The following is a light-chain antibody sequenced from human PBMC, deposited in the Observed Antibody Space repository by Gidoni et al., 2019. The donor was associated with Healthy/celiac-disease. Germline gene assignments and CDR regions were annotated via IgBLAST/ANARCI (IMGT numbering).Light chain of an antibody. V-gene: IGKV3-11*01. CDR1: QSVSSY. CDR2: DAS. J-gene: IGKJ3*01. CDR3: QQRSNWPPVFT. Sequence: EIVLTQSQATLSLSPGERATLSCRASQSVSSYLAWYQQKPGQAPRLLIYDASNRATGIPARFSGSGSGTDFTLTISSLEPEDFAVYYCQQRSNWPPVFTFGPXTKVDIK.